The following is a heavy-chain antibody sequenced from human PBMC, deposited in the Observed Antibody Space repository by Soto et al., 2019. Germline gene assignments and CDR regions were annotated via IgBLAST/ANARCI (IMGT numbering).Heavy chain of an antibody. Sequence: LRLSCAASGFTFSSYAMSWVRQAPGKGLEWVSAISGSGGSTYYADSVKGRFTISRDNSKNTLYLQMNSLRAEDTAVYYCARGGVYHMRAFDIWGQGTMVTVSS. D-gene: IGHD2-2*01. V-gene: IGHV3-23*01. CDR1: GFTFSSYA. CDR2: ISGSGGST. CDR3: ARGGVYHMRAFDI. J-gene: IGHJ3*02.